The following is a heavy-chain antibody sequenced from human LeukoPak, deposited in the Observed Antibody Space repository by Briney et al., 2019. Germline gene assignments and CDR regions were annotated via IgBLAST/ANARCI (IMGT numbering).Heavy chain of an antibody. V-gene: IGHV4-30-4*01. Sequence: PSETLSLTCNVSGGSISSGDYFWNWIRQPPGKGLEWLGYIHYTGSTYYNPSLQSRVTMSVDTSKNQFSLKLSSVTAADTAVYYCARALLPSKRGESNFDYWGQGTLVTVSS. J-gene: IGHJ4*02. D-gene: IGHD2-15*01. CDR3: ARALLPSKRGESNFDY. CDR1: GGSISSGDYF. CDR2: IHYTGST.